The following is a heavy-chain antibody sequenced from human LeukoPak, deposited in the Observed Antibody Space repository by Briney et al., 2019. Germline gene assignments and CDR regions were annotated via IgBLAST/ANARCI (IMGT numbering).Heavy chain of an antibody. J-gene: IGHJ3*02. CDR2: IYYSGST. V-gene: IGHV4-30-4*08. D-gene: IGHD3-22*01. CDR3: ASLHYDSSGYYSAGAFDI. Sequence: SETLSPTCTVSGGSISSGDYYWSWIRQPPGKGLEWIGYIYYSGSTYYNPSLKSRVTISVDTSKNQFSLKLSSVTAADTAVYYCASLHYDSSGYYSAGAFDIWGQGTMVTVSS. CDR1: GGSISSGDYY.